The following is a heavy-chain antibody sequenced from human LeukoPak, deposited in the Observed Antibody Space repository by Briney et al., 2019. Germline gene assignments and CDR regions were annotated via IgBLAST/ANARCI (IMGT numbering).Heavy chain of an antibody. J-gene: IGHJ4*02. D-gene: IGHD5-18*01. V-gene: IGHV3-21*01. CDR1: GFTFSTYS. Sequence: GGSLRLSCAASGFTFSTYSMTWVRQTPGKGLEWVSSISSSSTYIYYADSVKGRFTISRDNSKNTLYLQMNSLRAEDTSVYYCARGAGGYNYAIDSWGQGTLVTVS. CDR3: ARGAGGYNYAIDS. CDR2: ISSSSTYI.